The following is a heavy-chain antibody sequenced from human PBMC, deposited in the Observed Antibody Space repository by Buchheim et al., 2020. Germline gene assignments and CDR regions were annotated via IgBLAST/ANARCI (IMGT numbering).Heavy chain of an antibody. V-gene: IGHV3-33*06. CDR3: AKGWTYYYDSSGYSQPH. CDR2: IWYDGSNK. Sequence: QVQLVESGGGVVQPGRSLRLSCAASGFTFSSYGMHWVRQAPGKGLEWVAVIWYDGSNKYYADSVKGRFTISRDNSKNTLYLQMNSLRAEDTAVYYCAKGWTYYYDSSGYSQPHWGQGTL. J-gene: IGHJ4*02. D-gene: IGHD3-22*01. CDR1: GFTFSSYG.